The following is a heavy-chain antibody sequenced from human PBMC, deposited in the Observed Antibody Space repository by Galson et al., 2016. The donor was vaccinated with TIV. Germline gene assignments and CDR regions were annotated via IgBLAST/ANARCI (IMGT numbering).Heavy chain of an antibody. CDR1: GGIFNRYA. CDR3: ARGTDYYGSGSFSY. V-gene: IGHV1-69*13. J-gene: IGHJ4*02. Sequence: SVKVSCKASGGIFNRYAISWVRQAPGQGLEWMGKIIAIFGTTKYAQKFQGRVTITADESTSTVYMELSSLRSEDTAVYYCARGTDYYGSGSFSYWGQGTLVTVSS. D-gene: IGHD3-10*01. CDR2: IIAIFGTT.